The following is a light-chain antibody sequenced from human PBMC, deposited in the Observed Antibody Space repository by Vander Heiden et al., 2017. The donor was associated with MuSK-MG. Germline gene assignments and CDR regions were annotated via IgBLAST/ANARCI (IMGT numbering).Light chain of an antibody. Sequence: IVITHSPAALSVSPGERATLSCRASQSVSSNLAWYQQKPGQAPRLLIYGASTRATGIPARFSGSGSETEFTLTISSLQSEDFAVYYCQQYNNWPPLTFGGGTKVEIK. CDR2: GAS. CDR1: QSVSSN. J-gene: IGKJ4*01. CDR3: QQYNNWPPLT. V-gene: IGKV3-15*01.